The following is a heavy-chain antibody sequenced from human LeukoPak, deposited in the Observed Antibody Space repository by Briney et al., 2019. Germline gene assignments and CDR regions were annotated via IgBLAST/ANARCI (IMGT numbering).Heavy chain of an antibody. CDR1: GGSISSYY. CDR2: IYYSGST. CDR3: ARAAVRGVVDY. D-gene: IGHD3-10*01. V-gene: IGHV4-59*01. Sequence: PSETLSLTCTVSGGSISSYYWSWIRQPPGKGLEWIGYIYYSGSTNYNPSLKSQVTISVDTSKNQFSLKLSSVTAADTAVYYCARAAVRGVVDYWGQGTLVTVSS. J-gene: IGHJ4*02.